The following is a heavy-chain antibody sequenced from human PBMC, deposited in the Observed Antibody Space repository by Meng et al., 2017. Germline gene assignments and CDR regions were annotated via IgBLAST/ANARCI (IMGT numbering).Heavy chain of an antibody. CDR2: ISSSSTYK. J-gene: IGHJ5*02. Sequence: DVPLVESGGGLVTPGGSLRLSCAASGFTFTTDTMNWVRQAPGKGLEWVSSISSSSTYKYYADSVKGRFTISRDDPNNSLYVQMNSLTAGDTAVYYCVRGSGSYSSWGQGTLVTVSS. D-gene: IGHD1-26*01. V-gene: IGHV3-21*02. CDR1: GFTFTTDT. CDR3: VRGSGSYSS.